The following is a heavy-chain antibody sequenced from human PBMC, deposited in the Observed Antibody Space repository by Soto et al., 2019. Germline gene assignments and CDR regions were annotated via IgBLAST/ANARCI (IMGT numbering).Heavy chain of an antibody. CDR3: ARLSSTSSTNY. D-gene: IGHD2-2*01. CDR2: ISGDGATT. CDR1: GFTFSNYA. J-gene: IGHJ4*02. Sequence: PGGSLRLSCAASGFTFSNYAFNWVRQAPGKGLEWVSAISGDGATTFYADSVRGRFTFSRDNSKNTLYLQMNSLRAEDTAVYYCARLSSTSSTNYWGQGTLVTVSS. V-gene: IGHV3-23*01.